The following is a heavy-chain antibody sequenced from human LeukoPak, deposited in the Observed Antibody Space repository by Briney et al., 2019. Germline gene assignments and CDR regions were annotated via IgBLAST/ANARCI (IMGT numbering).Heavy chain of an antibody. V-gene: IGHV3-48*01. CDR3: ARISGTTPRY. J-gene: IGHJ4*02. Sequence: GGSLRLSCAASGFTFSSYSMNWVRQAPGKGLEWVSYISGSSSSSSTIYYADSVKGRFTISRDNAKNSLYLQMNSLRAEDTAVYYCARISGTTPRYWGQGTLVTVSS. CDR2: ISGSSSSSSTI. D-gene: IGHD3-10*01. CDR1: GFTFSSYS.